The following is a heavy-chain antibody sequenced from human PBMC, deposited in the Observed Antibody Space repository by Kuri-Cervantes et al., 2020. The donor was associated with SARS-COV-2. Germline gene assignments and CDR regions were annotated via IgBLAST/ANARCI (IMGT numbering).Heavy chain of an antibody. D-gene: IGHD3-10*01. Sequence: GESLKISCAASGFIFSNYAMYWVRQAPGKGLEWVSSISSSSSYIYYADSVKGRFTISRDNAKNSLYLQMNSLRAEDTAVYYCARVVTMVRGVIENGMDVWGQGTTVTVSS. CDR2: ISSSSSYI. J-gene: IGHJ6*02. CDR3: ARVVTMVRGVIENGMDV. CDR1: GFIFSNYA. V-gene: IGHV3-21*01.